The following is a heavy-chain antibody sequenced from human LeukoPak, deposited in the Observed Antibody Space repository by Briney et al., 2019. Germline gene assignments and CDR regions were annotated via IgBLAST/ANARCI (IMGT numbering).Heavy chain of an antibody. CDR2: INGGNGNT. V-gene: IGHV1-3*01. Sequence: ASVKASCKASGYTFPTFAIHWVRQAPGQRPEWMGWINGGNGNTKYSQKFQGRVTMTRDTSVSTAYMDLSSVTSDDSAIYFCARSAGHCSNGICFTDYYMDVWGRGTTVTVSS. CDR3: ARSAGHCSNGICFTDYYMDV. D-gene: IGHD2-8*01. J-gene: IGHJ6*03. CDR1: GYTFPTFA.